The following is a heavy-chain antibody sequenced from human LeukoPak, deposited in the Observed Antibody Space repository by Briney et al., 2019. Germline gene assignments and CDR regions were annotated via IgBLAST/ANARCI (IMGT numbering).Heavy chain of an antibody. D-gene: IGHD6-13*01. V-gene: IGHV3-23*01. CDR2: IRIGGGGT. CDR3: ARCMVLSQGWCNWFDP. J-gene: IGHJ5*02. Sequence: GGSLRLSCAASGFHLTTYAMTWVRQARARAQVWVSCIRIGGGGTYYADSVKGRFTISRDNSENTLHLQMNNLRVEDTARYFCARCMVLSQGWCNWFDPWGQGTLVTVSS. CDR1: GFHLTTYA.